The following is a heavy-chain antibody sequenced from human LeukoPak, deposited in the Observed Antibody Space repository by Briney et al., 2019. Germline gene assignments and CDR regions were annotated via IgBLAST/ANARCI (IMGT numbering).Heavy chain of an antibody. J-gene: IGHJ5*02. D-gene: IGHD3-9*01. CDR1: GGSFSGYH. CDR2: INHSGST. V-gene: IGHV4-34*01. CDR3: ARGRGDDILTGYYFRFWFDP. Sequence: SETLSLTCAVYGGSFSGYHWSWIRQPPGKGLERIGEINHSGSTNYNPSLKSRVTISVDTSKNQFSLKLSSVTAADTAVYYCARGRGDDILTGYYFRFWFDPWGQGTLVTVSS.